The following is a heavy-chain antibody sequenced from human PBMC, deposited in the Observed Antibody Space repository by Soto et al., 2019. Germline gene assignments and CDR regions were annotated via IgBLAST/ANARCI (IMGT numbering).Heavy chain of an antibody. V-gene: IGHV3-21*01. CDR1: GISFSDYH. CDR3: AGTYDPADY. CDR2: ITPSGRFI. Sequence: ESGGGLVKPGGSLRLSCAASGISFSDYHMNWVRQAPGKGLEWVASITPSGRFINYADSVEGRFFISRDNTKNSLLLQMNSIRGEDTAVYYCAGTYDPADYWGQGTLVVVSS. J-gene: IGHJ4*02. D-gene: IGHD3-22*01.